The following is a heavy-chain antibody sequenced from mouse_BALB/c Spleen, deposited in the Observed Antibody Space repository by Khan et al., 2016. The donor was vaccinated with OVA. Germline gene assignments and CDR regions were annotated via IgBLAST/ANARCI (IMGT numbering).Heavy chain of an antibody. Sequence: VKLMESGPGLVAPSQSLSITCTVSGFSLSRYIINWVRQPPGKGLEWLGMIWGGGGTDYNSTLKSRLSISKYNSKSQVFLKMNSLQTYDTAMYYCARCYYRYDGYYAMDYWGQGTSVTVSS. J-gene: IGHJ4*01. CDR1: GFSLSRYI. CDR3: ARCYYRYDGYYAMDY. V-gene: IGHV2-6-4*01. CDR2: IWGGGGT. D-gene: IGHD2-14*01.